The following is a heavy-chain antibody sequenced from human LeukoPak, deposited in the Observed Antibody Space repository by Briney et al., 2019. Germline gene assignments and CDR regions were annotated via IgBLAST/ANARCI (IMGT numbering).Heavy chain of an antibody. CDR1: GGSVSSGSYD. D-gene: IGHD3-22*01. J-gene: IGHJ4*02. V-gene: IGHV4-61*01. CDR3: ARDYYDSSGYSPDY. Sequence: PAETLSLTCTVSGGSVSSGSYDWSWIRQPPGKGLEWIGYIYYSGSTNYNPSLKSRYNISVERSKNQFCRELSSVPAADTAVYSCARDYYDSSGYSPDYWGQGTLVTVSS. CDR2: IYYSGST.